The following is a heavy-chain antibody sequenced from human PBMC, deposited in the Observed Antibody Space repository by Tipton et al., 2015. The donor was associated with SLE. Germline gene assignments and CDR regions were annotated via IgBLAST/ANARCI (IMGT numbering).Heavy chain of an antibody. CDR1: GGSITGYY. V-gene: IGHV4-34*01. CDR2: INHSGST. Sequence: TLSLTCTVSGGSITGYYWGWIRQSPGKGLEWIGSINHSGSTNYNPSLKSRVTISVDTSKNQFSLKLSSVTAADTAVYYCARVPTYYYDSSGYYYNYYYYYMDVWGKGTTVTVSS. J-gene: IGHJ6*03. D-gene: IGHD3-22*01. CDR3: ARVPTYYYDSSGYYYNYYYYYMDV.